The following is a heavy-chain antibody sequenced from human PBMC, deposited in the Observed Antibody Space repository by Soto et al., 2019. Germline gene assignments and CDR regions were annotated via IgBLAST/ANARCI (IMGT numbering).Heavy chain of an antibody. CDR1: GGSISSSSYY. CDR2: IYYSVST. CDR3: ASLNEIWFGEIDY. V-gene: IGHV4-39*01. Sequence: QLQLQESGPGLVKPSETLSLTCTVSGGSISSSSYYWGGIRQPPGKGLEWIVSIYYSVSTYYTPFLQSGVPISVDTSKNLFSLQLCSVTAADTAVYYCASLNEIWFGEIDYWGQGTLVTVSS. D-gene: IGHD3-10*01. J-gene: IGHJ4*02.